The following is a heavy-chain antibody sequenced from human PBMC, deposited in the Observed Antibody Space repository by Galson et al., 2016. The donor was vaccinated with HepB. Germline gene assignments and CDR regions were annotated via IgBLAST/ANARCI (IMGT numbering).Heavy chain of an antibody. CDR1: GYSFSSYW. Sequence: QSGAEVKKPGESLKISCRVSGYSFSSYWIGWVRQMPGKGLEWLGNIYPGDSDTRYSPSFQGQVSISADKFITTAYLQWSSLKASDTAFYYCARRGSGWSLFDSWGQGTQVTVSS. CDR3: ARRGSGWSLFDS. CDR2: IYPGDSDT. D-gene: IGHD6-19*01. V-gene: IGHV5-51*01. J-gene: IGHJ4*02.